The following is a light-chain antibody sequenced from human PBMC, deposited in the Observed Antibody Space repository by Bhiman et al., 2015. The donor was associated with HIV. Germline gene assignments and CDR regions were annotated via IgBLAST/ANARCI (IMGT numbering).Light chain of an antibody. J-gene: IGLJ1*01. CDR3: SSYAGGAYV. CDR2: GNS. Sequence: QSVLTQPPSVSGAPGQRLTISCTGGSSNIGAGYDVHWYQQLPGTAPQLLIYGNSNRPSGVPDRFSGSKSGTSASLAITGLQADDEADYYCSSYAGGAYVFGSGTSLTVL. CDR1: SSNIGAGYD. V-gene: IGLV1-40*01.